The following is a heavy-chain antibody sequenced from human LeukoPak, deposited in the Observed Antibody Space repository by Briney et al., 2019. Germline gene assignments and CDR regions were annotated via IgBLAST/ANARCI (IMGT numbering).Heavy chain of an antibody. Sequence: GGSLRLSCAASGFTFSSYWMSWVRQAPGKGLEWVANIKQDGSEKYYVDSVKGRFTISRDNAKNSLYLQMNSLRAEDTAVYYCARDRRISTDRSYFDYWGQGTLVTVSS. CDR3: ARDRRISTDRSYFDY. J-gene: IGHJ4*02. CDR1: GFTFSSYW. CDR2: IKQDGSEK. D-gene: IGHD4-17*01. V-gene: IGHV3-7*01.